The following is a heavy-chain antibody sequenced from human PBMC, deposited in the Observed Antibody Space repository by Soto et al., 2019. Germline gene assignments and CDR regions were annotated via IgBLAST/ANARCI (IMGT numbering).Heavy chain of an antibody. J-gene: IGHJ6*03. V-gene: IGHV3-48*01. CDR1: GFTFSSYS. CDR2: ISSSSSTI. CDR3: ARDDDYYGPGKIHYSYYMDV. D-gene: IGHD3-10*01. Sequence: EVQLVESGGGLVQPGGSLRLSCTASGFTFSSYSMNWVRQAPGKGLEWVSYISSSSSTIYYADSVKGRFTISRDNAKNSLYLQMNSLIAEQTPVYYCARDDDYYGPGKIHYSYYMDVWGKGTTVTVSS.